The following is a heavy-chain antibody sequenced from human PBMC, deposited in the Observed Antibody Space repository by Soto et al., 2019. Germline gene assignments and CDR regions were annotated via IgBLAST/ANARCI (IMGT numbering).Heavy chain of an antibody. V-gene: IGHV4-59*01. CDR2: IYYSGST. Sequence: SETLSLTCTVSGGSISSYYWSWIRQPPGKGLEWIGYIYYSGSTNYNPSLKSRVTISVDTSKNQFSLKLSSVNAADTAVYYCARSGSLRGYYYGMDVWGQGTTVTVSS. CDR3: ARSGSLRGYYYGMDV. J-gene: IGHJ6*02. CDR1: GGSISSYY. D-gene: IGHD3-10*01.